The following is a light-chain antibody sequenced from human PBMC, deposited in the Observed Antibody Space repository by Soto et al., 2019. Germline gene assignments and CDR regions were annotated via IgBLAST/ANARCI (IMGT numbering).Light chain of an antibody. V-gene: IGLV2-14*01. Sequence: QSALTQPASVSGSPGQSITISCTGTSSDVGGYNCVSWYQQQPGKAPKFMIYDVSNRPSGVSNRFSGSKSGNTASLTISGLQAEDEADYYCCSYTTSNTRQIVFGTGTKVTVL. J-gene: IGLJ1*01. CDR1: SSDVGGYNC. CDR3: CSYTTSNTRQIV. CDR2: DVS.